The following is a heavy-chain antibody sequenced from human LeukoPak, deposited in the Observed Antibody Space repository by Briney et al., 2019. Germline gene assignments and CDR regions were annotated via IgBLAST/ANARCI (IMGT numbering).Heavy chain of an antibody. D-gene: IGHD3-3*01. Sequence: SETLSLTCAVSGGSISSSNWWSWVRQPPGKGLEWIGEINHSGSTNYNPSLKSRVTISVDTSKNQFSLKLSSVTAADTAVYYCARGRAAAYYDFWSGYSIDYWGQGTLVTVSS. CDR2: INHSGST. CDR3: ARGRAAAYYDFWSGYSIDY. V-gene: IGHV4-4*02. CDR1: GGSISSSNW. J-gene: IGHJ4*02.